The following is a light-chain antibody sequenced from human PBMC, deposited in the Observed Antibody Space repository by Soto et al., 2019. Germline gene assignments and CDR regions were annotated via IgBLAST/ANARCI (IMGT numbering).Light chain of an antibody. V-gene: IGLV2-14*01. Sequence: QLVLTQPASVSGSPGQSVTISCTGTSSDVGGYNYVSWYQQHPGKAPKLMIYEVSNRPSGVSNRFSGSKSGNTASLTISGLQAEDEADYYCRSYTSSSTHVVFGGGTKLTVL. CDR1: SSDVGGYNY. CDR2: EVS. J-gene: IGLJ2*01. CDR3: RSYTSSSTHVV.